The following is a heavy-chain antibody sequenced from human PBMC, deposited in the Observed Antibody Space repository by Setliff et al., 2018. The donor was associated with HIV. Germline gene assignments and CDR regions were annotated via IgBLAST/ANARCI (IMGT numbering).Heavy chain of an antibody. D-gene: IGHD2-21*02. CDR3: ARHYGAVKSVVTVVAKYFPH. CDR2: VYSSGTT. V-gene: IGHV4-59*08. J-gene: IGHJ1*01. Sequence: SETLSLTCTVSGGSMRSHYWNWIRQSPGKGLEWIGYVYSSGTTSYNPSLKSRVTISVDTSKNQFSLKLTSVTAADTAMYYCARHYGAVKSVVTVVAKYFPHWGQGTLVTVSS. CDR1: GGSMRSHY.